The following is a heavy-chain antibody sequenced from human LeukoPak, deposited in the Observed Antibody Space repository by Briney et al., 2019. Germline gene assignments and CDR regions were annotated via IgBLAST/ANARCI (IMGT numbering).Heavy chain of an antibody. CDR3: ATGTTVTTAFDY. Sequence: GGSLRLSCAASGFTVSSNYMTWVRQPPGKGLEWVSIIYSASSTHYVDSVKGRFTISRDNSKNTVYLQMNSLRADDTAVYYCATGTTVTTAFDYWGQGTPVTVSS. CDR2: IYSASST. V-gene: IGHV3-66*01. J-gene: IGHJ4*02. CDR1: GFTVSSNY. D-gene: IGHD4-11*01.